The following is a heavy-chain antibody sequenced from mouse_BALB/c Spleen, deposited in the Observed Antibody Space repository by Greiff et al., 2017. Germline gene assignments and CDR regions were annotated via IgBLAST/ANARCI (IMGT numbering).Heavy chain of an antibody. V-gene: IGHV5-9-4*01. Sequence: DVKLVESGGGLVKPGGSLKLSCAASGFTFSSYAMSWVRQSPEKRLEWVAEISSGGSYTYYPDTVTGRFTISRDNAKNTLYLEMSSLRSEDTAMYYCASDGNYYFDYWGQGTTLTVSS. J-gene: IGHJ2*01. CDR1: GFTFSSYA. CDR2: ISSGGSYT. D-gene: IGHD2-1*01. CDR3: ASDGNYYFDY.